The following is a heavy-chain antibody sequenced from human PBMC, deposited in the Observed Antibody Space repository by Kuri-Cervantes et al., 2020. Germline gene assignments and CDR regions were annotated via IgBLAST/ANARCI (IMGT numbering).Heavy chain of an antibody. D-gene: IGHD6-13*01. J-gene: IGHJ6*02. V-gene: IGHV1-2*02. Sequence: SVKVSCKASGYTFTGYYMHWVRQAPGQGLEWMGWINPNSGGTNYAQKFQGRVTMTRDTSISTAYMGLSRLRSDDTAVYYCARSGIAAAGTNYYYGMDVWGQGTTVTVSS. CDR2: INPNSGGT. CDR3: ARSGIAAAGTNYYYGMDV. CDR1: GYTFTGYY.